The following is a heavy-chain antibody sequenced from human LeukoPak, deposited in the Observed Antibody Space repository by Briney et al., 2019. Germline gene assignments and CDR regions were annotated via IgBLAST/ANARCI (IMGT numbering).Heavy chain of an antibody. CDR3: TKFDY. CDR2: ISWNSGSI. V-gene: IGHV3-9*01. Sequence: GRSLRLSCAASGFTFDDYAMHWVRQAPGKGLEWVSGISWNSGSIGYADSVKGRFTISRDNAKNSLYLHMTSLRAEDTAVYYCTKFDYWGQGVLVTVSS. J-gene: IGHJ4*02. CDR1: GFTFDDYA.